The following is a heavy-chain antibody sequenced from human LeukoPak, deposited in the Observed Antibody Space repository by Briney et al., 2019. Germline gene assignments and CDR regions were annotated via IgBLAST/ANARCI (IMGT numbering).Heavy chain of an antibody. CDR1: GFTFSSYS. V-gene: IGHV3-21*01. D-gene: IGHD3-16*02. CDR2: ISISSSYT. CDR3: ARESHYDYVWGSYRQDFDY. Sequence: PGGSLRLSCAASGFTFSSYSMNWVRQAPGKGLEWVSSISISSSYTYYADSVKGRFTISRDNAKNSLYLQMNSLRAEDTAVYYCARESHYDYVWGSYRQDFDYWGQGTLVTVSS. J-gene: IGHJ4*02.